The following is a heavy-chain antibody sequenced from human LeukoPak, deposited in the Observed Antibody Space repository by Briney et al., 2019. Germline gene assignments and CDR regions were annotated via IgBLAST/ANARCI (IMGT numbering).Heavy chain of an antibody. Sequence: SGPALVKPTQTLTLTCTFSGFSLSTSGMCVSWIRQPPGKALEWLARIDWDDDKYYSTSLKTRLTISKDTSKNQVVLTMTSMDPVDTATYYCARMYYYDSSGYYYNFDYWGQGTLVTVSS. D-gene: IGHD3-22*01. CDR2: IDWDDDK. CDR1: GFSLSTSGMC. V-gene: IGHV2-70*11. CDR3: ARMYYYDSSGYYYNFDY. J-gene: IGHJ4*02.